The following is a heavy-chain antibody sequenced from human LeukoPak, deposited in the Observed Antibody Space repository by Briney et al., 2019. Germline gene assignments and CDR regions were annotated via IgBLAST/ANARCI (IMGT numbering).Heavy chain of an antibody. CDR1: GGSISSYY. D-gene: IGHD3-22*01. CDR2: IYTNGNT. Sequence: SENLSLNCTVSGGSISSYYWSWIRQPAGKGLEWIGRIYTNGNTNYYPSLKSRVTMSVDTSKNQFSLKLSSVTAADTAVYYCARVSSSGYYYFDYWGQGTLVTVSS. J-gene: IGHJ4*02. CDR3: ARVSSSGYYYFDY. V-gene: IGHV4-4*07.